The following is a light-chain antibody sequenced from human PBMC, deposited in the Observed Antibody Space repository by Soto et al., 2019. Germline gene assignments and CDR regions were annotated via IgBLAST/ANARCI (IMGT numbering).Light chain of an antibody. J-gene: IGLJ2*01. CDR3: SSYTSSSTVGV. V-gene: IGLV2-14*01. Sequence: QSALTQPASVSGSPGQSITISCTGTSSDVGGYDSVSWYQQHPGKAPKLMIYEVSNRPSGVSSRFSGSKSGNTASLTISGLQAEDEADYYCSSYTSSSTVGVFGGGTKLNVL. CDR2: EVS. CDR1: SSDVGGYDS.